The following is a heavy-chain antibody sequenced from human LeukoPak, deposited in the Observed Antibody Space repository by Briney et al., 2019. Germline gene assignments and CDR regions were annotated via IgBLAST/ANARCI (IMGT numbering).Heavy chain of an antibody. CDR2: INHSGST. D-gene: IGHD3-3*02. J-gene: IGHJ4*02. Sequence: SETLSLTCAVYGGSFSGYYWSWIRQPPGKGLEWIGEINHSGSTNYNPSLKSRVTISVDTSKNQFSLKLSSVTAADTAAYYCASFPGPHFWPPFDYWGQGTLVTVSS. V-gene: IGHV4-34*01. CDR1: GGSFSGYY. CDR3: ASFPGPHFWPPFDY.